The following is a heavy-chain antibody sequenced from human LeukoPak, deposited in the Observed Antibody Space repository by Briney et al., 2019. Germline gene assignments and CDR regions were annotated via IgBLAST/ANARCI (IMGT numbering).Heavy chain of an antibody. CDR1: GFTFSSYG. CDR2: IRYDGSNK. Sequence: GGPLRLSCAASGFTFSSYGMHWVRQAPGKGLEWVAFIRYDGSNKYYADSVEGRFTISRDNSKNTLYLQMNSLRAEDTAVYYCAKADSIAAAGIFDYWGQGTLVTVSS. CDR3: AKADSIAAAGIFDY. V-gene: IGHV3-30*02. D-gene: IGHD6-13*01. J-gene: IGHJ4*02.